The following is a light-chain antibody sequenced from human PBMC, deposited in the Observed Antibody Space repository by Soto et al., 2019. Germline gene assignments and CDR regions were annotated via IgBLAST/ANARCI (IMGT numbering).Light chain of an antibody. CDR1: QDISNY. CDR3: QQYEMLPT. Sequence: DIQMTQSPSSLSASVGDRVTITCQASQDISNYLDWYQQKPGKAPKLLIYDASNLEAGVPSRCRGSGSGTDFAFTISRLQAEDIATYYWQQYEMLPTFGEGTRLDIK. CDR2: DAS. V-gene: IGKV1-33*01. J-gene: IGKJ5*01.